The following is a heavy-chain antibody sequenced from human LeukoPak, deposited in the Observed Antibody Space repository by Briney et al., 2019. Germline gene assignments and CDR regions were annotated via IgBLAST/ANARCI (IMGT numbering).Heavy chain of an antibody. CDR3: ARMYSSSMSALDV. J-gene: IGHJ6*02. V-gene: IGHV3-30-3*01. Sequence: PGGSLRLSCAASGFTFSSYAMHWVRQAPGKGLEWVAVISYDGSNEYYADSVKGRFTISRDNSKNTLYLQMNSLRAEDTAVYYCARMYSSSMSALDVWGQGTTVTVSS. CDR2: ISYDGSNE. CDR1: GFTFSSYA. D-gene: IGHD6-6*01.